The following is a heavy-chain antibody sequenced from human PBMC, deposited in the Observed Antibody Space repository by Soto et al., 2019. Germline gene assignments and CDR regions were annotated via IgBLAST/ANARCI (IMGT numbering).Heavy chain of an antibody. CDR3: AKWLAATRYYYYGVDV. V-gene: IGHV3-23*01. D-gene: IGHD6-13*01. CDR1: GFTFSSYS. CDR2: ISGSGATT. J-gene: IGHJ6*02. Sequence: PGVSLRLSFAASGFTFSSYSMSWVRQAPGKGLEWVSVISGSGATTYYADSVKGRFTISRDNSKNTLYLQMNSLRAEDTAVYYCAKWLAATRYYYYGVDVWGQGTTVTVSS.